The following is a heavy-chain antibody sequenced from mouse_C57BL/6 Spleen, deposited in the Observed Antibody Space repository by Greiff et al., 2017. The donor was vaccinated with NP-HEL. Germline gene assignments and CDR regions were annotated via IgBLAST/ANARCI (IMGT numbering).Heavy chain of an antibody. J-gene: IGHJ3*01. V-gene: IGHV5-12*01. CDR2: ISNGGGST. Sequence: EVKLMESGGGLVQPGGSLKLSCAASGFTFSDYYMYWVRQTPEKRLEWVAYISNGGGSTYYPDTVKGRFTISRDNAKNTLYLQMSRLKSEDTAMYYCARGGYAWFAYWGQGTLVTVSA. D-gene: IGHD2-2*01. CDR3: ARGGYAWFAY. CDR1: GFTFSDYY.